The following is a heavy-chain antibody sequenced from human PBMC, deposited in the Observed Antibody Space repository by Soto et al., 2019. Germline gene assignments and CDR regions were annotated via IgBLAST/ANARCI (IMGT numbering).Heavy chain of an antibody. CDR1: GFTFSHIW. D-gene: IGHD2-2*01. CDR2: IKRKSDGGTT. CDR3: TTEAFWSSNTCPGTSEH. Sequence: EVQLVESGGALVKAGGSLRLSCAASGFTFSHIWMGWVRQAPGKGLEWVGRIKRKSDGGTTDYAAPVRGRFTISRDDSKDTMYLQMNSLDSEDTAVYYCTTEAFWSSNTCPGTSEHWGQGTQVTVSS. J-gene: IGHJ4*02. V-gene: IGHV3-15*02.